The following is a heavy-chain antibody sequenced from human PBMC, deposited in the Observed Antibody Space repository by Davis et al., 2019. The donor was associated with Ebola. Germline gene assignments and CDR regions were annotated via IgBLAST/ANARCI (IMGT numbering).Heavy chain of an antibody. D-gene: IGHD3-10*01. J-gene: IGHJ3*02. CDR3: AREEGYYGSGNDAFDI. Sequence: PSETLSLTCTVSGGSISSYYWSWIRQPPGKGLEWIGYIYYSGSTNYNPSLKSRVTISVDTSKNQFSLKLSSVTAADTAVYYCAREEGYYGSGNDAFDIWGQGTMVTVSS. CDR2: IYYSGST. V-gene: IGHV4-59*01. CDR1: GGSISSYY.